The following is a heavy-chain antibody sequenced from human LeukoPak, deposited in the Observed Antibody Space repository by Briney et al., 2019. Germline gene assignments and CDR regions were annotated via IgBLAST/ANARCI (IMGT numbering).Heavy chain of an antibody. CDR3: ARENLEMATIYYFDY. V-gene: IGHV4-59*01. CDR2: IYYSGST. CDR1: GGSISSYY. J-gene: IGHJ4*02. D-gene: IGHD5-24*01. Sequence: PSETLSLTCTVSGGSISSYYWSWIRQPPGKGLEWIGYIYYSGSTNYNPSLKSRVTISVDTSKNQFSLKLSSVTAADTAVYYCARENLEMATIYYFDYWDQGTLVTVSS.